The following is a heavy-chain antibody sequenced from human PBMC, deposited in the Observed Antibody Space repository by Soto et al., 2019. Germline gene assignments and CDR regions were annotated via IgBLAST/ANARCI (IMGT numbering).Heavy chain of an antibody. CDR3: AKGLPQWLVEPEFDY. J-gene: IGHJ4*02. CDR1: GFTFSSYG. Sequence: GGSLRLSCAASGFTFSSYGMHWVRQAPGKGLEWVAVISYDGSNKYYADSVKGRFTISRDNSKNTLYLQMNSLRAEDTAVYYCAKGLPQWLVEPEFDYWGQGTLVTVPS. CDR2: ISYDGSNK. V-gene: IGHV3-30*18. D-gene: IGHD6-19*01.